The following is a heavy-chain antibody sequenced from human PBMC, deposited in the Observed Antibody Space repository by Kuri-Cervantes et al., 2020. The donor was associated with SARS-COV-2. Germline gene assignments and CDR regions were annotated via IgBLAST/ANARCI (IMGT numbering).Heavy chain of an antibody. V-gene: IGHV3-21*01. CDR3: ARDPTAGRLRYFDWFSSGPSNCYGMDV. Sequence: GESLKISCAASGFTFSSYSMNWVRQAPGKGLEWVSSISSSSSYIYYADSVKGRFTISRDNAKNSLYLQMNSLRAEDTAVYYCARDPTAGRLRYFDWFSSGPSNCYGMDVWGRGTTVTVSS. CDR1: GFTFSSYS. D-gene: IGHD3-9*01. CDR2: ISSSSSYI. J-gene: IGHJ6*02.